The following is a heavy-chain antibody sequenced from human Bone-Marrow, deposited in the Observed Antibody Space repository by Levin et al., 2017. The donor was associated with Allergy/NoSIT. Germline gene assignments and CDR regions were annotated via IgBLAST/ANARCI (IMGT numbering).Heavy chain of an antibody. Sequence: GGSLRLSCAASGFTFSSYSMNWVRQAPGKGLEWVSYISSSSSTIYYADSVKGRFTISRDNAKNSLYLQMNSLRAEDTAVYYCARDQVVGRFVYYFDYWGQGTLVTVSS. J-gene: IGHJ4*02. CDR2: ISSSSSTI. V-gene: IGHV3-48*04. CDR1: GFTFSSYS. D-gene: IGHD2-15*01. CDR3: ARDQVVGRFVYYFDY.